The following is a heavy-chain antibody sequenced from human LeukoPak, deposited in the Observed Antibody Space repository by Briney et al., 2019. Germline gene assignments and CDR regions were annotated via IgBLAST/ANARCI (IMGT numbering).Heavy chain of an antibody. CDR1: GGSISSYY. Sequence: SETLSLTCTVSGGSISSYYWSWIRQPAGKGLEWIGRIYTSGSTNYNPSLKSRVTMSVDTSKNQFSLKLSSVTAADTAVYYCASSTHYYDSSGFPSWGQGTRVTVSS. J-gene: IGHJ5*02. CDR3: ASSTHYYDSSGFPS. D-gene: IGHD3-22*01. CDR2: IYTSGST. V-gene: IGHV4-4*07.